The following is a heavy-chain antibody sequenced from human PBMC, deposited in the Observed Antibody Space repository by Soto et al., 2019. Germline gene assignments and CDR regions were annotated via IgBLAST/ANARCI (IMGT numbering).Heavy chain of an antibody. V-gene: IGHV3-23*01. J-gene: IGHJ4*02. CDR2: IRGTGGET. D-gene: IGHD2-21*01. CDR3: AQDRGWGVVSPSHDY. Sequence: EVELLESGGGIVQPGGSLIVSCVASGFTFRTFVMSCVRQAQGKGLEWVSAIRGTGGETFYADSVKGRFTISRENYKNTLSLPMNRLRDEDTALYFCAQDRGWGVVSPSHDYWGQGTLVTVSS. CDR1: GFTFRTFV.